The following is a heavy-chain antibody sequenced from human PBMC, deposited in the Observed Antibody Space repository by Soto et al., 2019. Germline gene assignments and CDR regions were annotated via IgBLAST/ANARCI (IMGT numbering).Heavy chain of an antibody. CDR3: AKRICSAPESRT. CDR1: GDSFNTDW. CDR2: IYPGELRI. D-gene: IGHD3-10*02. J-gene: IGHJ4*02. V-gene: IGHV5-51*01. Sequence: PGESLKISCKTSGDSFNTDWIGWVRQMPGKGLEWMGVIYPGELRIRYRPSFQGQVTISVDKSINTAYLQRSSLKASDTAIYYCAKRICSAPESRTWGLGTLVTVSA.